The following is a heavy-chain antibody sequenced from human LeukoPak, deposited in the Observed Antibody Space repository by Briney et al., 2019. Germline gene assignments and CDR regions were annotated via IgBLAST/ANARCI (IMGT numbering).Heavy chain of an antibody. D-gene: IGHD3-22*01. J-gene: IGHJ4*02. CDR2: ITGSSDTI. Sequence: GGSLRLSCAVSGFTFSDYSVNWVRQAPGKGLEWVSWITGSSDTIFYADSVKGRFTISRDNAKNSLYLQMSSLRDEDTAMYYCSSESRYWGQGTLVIVSS. CDR1: GFTFSDYS. CDR3: SSESRY. V-gene: IGHV3-48*02.